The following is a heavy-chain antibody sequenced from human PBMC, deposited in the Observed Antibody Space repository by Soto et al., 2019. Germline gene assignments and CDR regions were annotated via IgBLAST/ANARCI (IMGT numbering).Heavy chain of an antibody. CDR1: GYTFTSYY. D-gene: IGHD6-13*01. CDR2: INPSGGST. V-gene: IGHV1-46*01. J-gene: IGHJ4*02. CDR3: ARSIAPTPPHGY. Sequence: QVQLVQSGAEVKKPGASVKVSCKASGYTFTSYYMHWVRQAPGQGLEWMGIINPSGGSTSYAQKFQGRVTMTRDTPANTVYMELSTMRSEDTAVYYCARSIAPTPPHGYWGQGPLVTPSS.